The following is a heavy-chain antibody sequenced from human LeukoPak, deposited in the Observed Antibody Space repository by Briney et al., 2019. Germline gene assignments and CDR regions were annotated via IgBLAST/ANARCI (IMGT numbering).Heavy chain of an antibody. J-gene: IGHJ6*03. CDR3: ARASVGWWHDRPYYMDV. Sequence: GGSLRLSCAASGFFYNTNAMSWVRQVPGKGPEWVANIRQDGKELYYVDSVKGRFTISRDNSKNTLYLQMNSLRVEDTAVYYCARASVGWWHDRPYYMDVWGKGTTVTVSS. V-gene: IGHV3-7*01. CDR2: IRQDGKEL. CDR1: GFFYNTNA. D-gene: IGHD2-8*02.